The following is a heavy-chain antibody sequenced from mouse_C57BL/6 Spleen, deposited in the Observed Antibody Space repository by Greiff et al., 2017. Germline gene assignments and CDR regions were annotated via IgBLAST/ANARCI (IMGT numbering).Heavy chain of an antibody. V-gene: IGHV5-4*01. CDR2: ISDGGSYT. Sequence: EVQLVESGGGLVKPGGSLKLSCAASGFTFSSYAMSWVRQTPEKRLEWVATISDGGSYTYYPDNVKGRFTISRDNAKNNLYLQMSHLKSEDTAMYYCARAHYGSSFYYAMDYWGQGTSVTVSS. D-gene: IGHD1-1*01. J-gene: IGHJ4*01. CDR3: ARAHYGSSFYYAMDY. CDR1: GFTFSSYA.